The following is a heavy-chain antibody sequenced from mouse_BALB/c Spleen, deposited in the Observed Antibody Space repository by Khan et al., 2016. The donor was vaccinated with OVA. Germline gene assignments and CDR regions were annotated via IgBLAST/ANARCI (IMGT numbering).Heavy chain of an antibody. CDR3: ARRNYFGYTFAY. J-gene: IGHJ3*01. CDR1: GYTFTDYY. D-gene: IGHD1-2*01. CDR2: ISPGSGDT. V-gene: IGHV1-77*01. Sequence: QIQLVQSGAELARPGASVKLSCTASGYTFTDYYINWVKQRTGQGLEWIGEISPGSGDTYYNERFMGKATLTADKSSSTAYMQLSSLTSEASAVYCCARRNYFGYTFAYWGQGTLVTVSA.